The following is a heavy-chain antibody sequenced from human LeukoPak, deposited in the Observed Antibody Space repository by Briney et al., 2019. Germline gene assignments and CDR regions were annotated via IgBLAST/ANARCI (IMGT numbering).Heavy chain of an antibody. Sequence: SETLSLTCAVYGRSFSGYYWSWIRQPPGKGLEWIGEINHSGSTNYNPSLKSRVTISVDTSKNQFSLKLSSVTAADTAVYYCARWLQMGRYYYGMDVWGQGTTVTVSS. CDR1: GRSFSGYY. CDR3: ARWLQMGRYYYGMDV. V-gene: IGHV4-34*01. D-gene: IGHD5-24*01. CDR2: INHSGST. J-gene: IGHJ6*02.